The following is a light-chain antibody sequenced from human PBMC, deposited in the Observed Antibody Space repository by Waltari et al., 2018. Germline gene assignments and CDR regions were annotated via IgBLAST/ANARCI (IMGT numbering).Light chain of an antibody. V-gene: IGLV3-25*03. CDR1: ALPKQY. Sequence: SYELTQPPSVSVSPGQTARITCSGDALPKQYDHWYQQKPGQGAVLAIYKDGERPSGIPERFSGSSSGTTVTWTISGGQAEDEADYYCQSGDSSGVGVFGGGTKLTVL. CDR2: KDG. CDR3: QSGDSSGVGV. J-gene: IGLJ3*02.